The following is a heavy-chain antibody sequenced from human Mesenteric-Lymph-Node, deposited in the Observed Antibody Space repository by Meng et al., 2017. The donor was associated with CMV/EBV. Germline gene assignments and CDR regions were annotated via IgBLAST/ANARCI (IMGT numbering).Heavy chain of an antibody. CDR3: AKLEWGWGLRLRTFDY. J-gene: IGHJ4*02. D-gene: IGHD5-12*01. CDR1: GFTFSSYW. Sequence: GGSLRLSCAASGFTFSSYWMSWVRQAPGKGLEWVANIKQDGSEKYYVDSVKGRFTISRDNAKNSLYLQMNSLRAEDTAVYYCAKLEWGWGLRLRTFDYWGQGTLVTVSS. V-gene: IGHV3-7*01. CDR2: IKQDGSEK.